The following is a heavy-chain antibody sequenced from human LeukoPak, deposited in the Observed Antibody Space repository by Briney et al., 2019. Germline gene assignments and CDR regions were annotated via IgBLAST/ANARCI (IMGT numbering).Heavy chain of an antibody. D-gene: IGHD2-15*01. CDR3: ARHIGGSGY. CDR1: GGSISSYY. Sequence: SETLSLTCTVSGGSISSYYWSWIRQPPGKGLEWIGYIYYSGSTNYNPSLKSRVTISVDTSKNQFSLTLSSVTAADTAVYYCARHIGGSGYWGQGTLVTVSS. V-gene: IGHV4-59*08. CDR2: IYYSGST. J-gene: IGHJ4*02.